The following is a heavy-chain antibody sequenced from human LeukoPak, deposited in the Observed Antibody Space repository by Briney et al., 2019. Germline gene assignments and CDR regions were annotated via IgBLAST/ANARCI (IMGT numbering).Heavy chain of an antibody. V-gene: IGHV1-2*02. J-gene: IGHJ4*02. Sequence: VAPVKVSCKASGYTFTGYYLHWVRQAPGQGLEWMGCVNPNSGDTNYAQRFQGRVTMTRDTSISTAYMELSRLRSDDTAVYYCARDTELAVSGTFALHPKFDYWGQGTLVTVSS. CDR3: ARDTELAVSGTFALHPKFDY. CDR1: GYTFTGYY. CDR2: VNPNSGDT. D-gene: IGHD6-19*01.